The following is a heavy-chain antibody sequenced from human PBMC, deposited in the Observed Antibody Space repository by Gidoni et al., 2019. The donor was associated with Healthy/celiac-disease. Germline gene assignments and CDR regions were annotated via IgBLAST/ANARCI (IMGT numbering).Heavy chain of an antibody. Sequence: QVQLPESGPGLVKPSETLSLTCTVSGGSISSYYWSWIRQPPGKGLEWIGYIYYSGSTNYNPSLKSRVTISVDTSKNQFSLKLSSVTAADTAVYYCARDRPSRDGYNPADAFDIWGQGTMVTVSS. J-gene: IGHJ3*02. CDR1: GGSISSYY. D-gene: IGHD5-12*01. CDR2: IYYSGST. CDR3: ARDRPSRDGYNPADAFDI. V-gene: IGHV4-59*01.